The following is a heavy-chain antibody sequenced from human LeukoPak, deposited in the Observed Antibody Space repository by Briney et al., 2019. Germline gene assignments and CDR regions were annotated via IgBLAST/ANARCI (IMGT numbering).Heavy chain of an antibody. D-gene: IGHD1-14*01. V-gene: IGHV3-74*01. CDR3: ASPEIDY. CDR1: GFTFSSYW. CDR2: INIVGSST. J-gene: IGHJ4*02. Sequence: PGGSLRLSCAASGFTFSSYWMHWVRQAPGKGLVWVSRINIVGSSTSYVDSVKGRFTISRDNAKNTLYLQMNSLRVEDTAVYYCASPEIDYWGQGTLVTISS.